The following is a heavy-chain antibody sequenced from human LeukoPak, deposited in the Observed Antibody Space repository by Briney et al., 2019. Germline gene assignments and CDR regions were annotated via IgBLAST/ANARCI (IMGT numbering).Heavy chain of an antibody. V-gene: IGHV5-51*01. CDR3: ARLYSYGRYYFDY. J-gene: IGHJ4*02. Sequence: GESLKISCKGSGHSFISYWIGWVRQMPGRGLEWMGIIYPGDSDTRYSPSFQGQVTISVDQSISTAYLQWSSLKASDTAMYYCARLYSYGRYYFDYWGQGTLVTVSS. D-gene: IGHD5-18*01. CDR1: GHSFISYW. CDR2: IYPGDSDT.